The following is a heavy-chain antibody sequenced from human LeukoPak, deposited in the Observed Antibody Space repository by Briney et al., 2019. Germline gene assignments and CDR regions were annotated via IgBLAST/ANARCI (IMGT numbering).Heavy chain of an antibody. CDR3: ARVRKVITTRLMYYFDY. J-gene: IGHJ4*02. Sequence: SVKVSCKASGGTFSSYAISWVRQAPGQGLEWMGGIIPIFGTANCAQKFQGRVTITADESTSTAYMELSSLRSEDTAVYYCARVRKVITTRLMYYFDYWGQGTLVTVSS. D-gene: IGHD3-22*01. V-gene: IGHV1-69*13. CDR2: IIPIFGTA. CDR1: GGTFSSYA.